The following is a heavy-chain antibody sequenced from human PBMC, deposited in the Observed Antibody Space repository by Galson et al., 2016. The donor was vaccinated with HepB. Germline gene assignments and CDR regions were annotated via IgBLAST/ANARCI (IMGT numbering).Heavy chain of an antibody. CDR1: GSTFTDHA. CDR3: AKEMRWLKLGLDC. V-gene: IGHV3-23*01. CDR2: VSGNGGTI. D-gene: IGHD5-24*01. Sequence: SLRLSCAASGSTFTDHAMSWVRLGPGKGLEWVAVVSGNGGTIYYSDSVKGRFTISRDNSKNTLYLQMNSLRAEDTATYYCAKEMRWLKLGLDCWGQGTRVTVSS. J-gene: IGHJ4*02.